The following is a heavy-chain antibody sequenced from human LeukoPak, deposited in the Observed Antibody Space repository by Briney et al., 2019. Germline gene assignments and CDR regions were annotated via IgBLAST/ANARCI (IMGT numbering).Heavy chain of an antibody. CDR1: GYTFTSYG. CDR2: FDPEDGET. J-gene: IGHJ4*02. Sequence: GASVKVSCKASGYTFTSYGISWVRQAPGQGLEWMGGFDPEDGETIYAQKFQGRVTMTEDTSTDTAYMELSSLRSEDTAVYHCATMVCSGGSCYFDYWGQGTLVTVSS. D-gene: IGHD2-15*01. V-gene: IGHV1-24*01. CDR3: ATMVCSGGSCYFDY.